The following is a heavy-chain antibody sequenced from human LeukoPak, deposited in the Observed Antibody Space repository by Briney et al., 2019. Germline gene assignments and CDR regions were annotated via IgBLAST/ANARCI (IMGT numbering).Heavy chain of an antibody. J-gene: IGHJ4*02. CDR2: TRHDGSND. D-gene: IGHD3-22*01. CDR1: GFTFNTYG. Sequence: GGSLRLSCAASGFTFNTYGMHWVRRAPGKGLEWVAFTRHDGSNDYYTDSVKGRFTISRDNSKNTLYLQMNSLRAEDTAVYDCARSYYYDSSGTPDYWGQGTLVTVSS. V-gene: IGHV3-30*02. CDR3: ARSYYYDSSGTPDY.